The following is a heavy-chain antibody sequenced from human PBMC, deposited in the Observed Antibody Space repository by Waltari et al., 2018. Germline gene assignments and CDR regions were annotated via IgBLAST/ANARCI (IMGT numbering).Heavy chain of an antibody. J-gene: IGHJ4*02. CDR1: GYSISSGYY. V-gene: IGHV4-38-2*02. CDR3: ARAIAVAGTRHFDY. CDR2: IYHSGST. D-gene: IGHD6-19*01. Sequence: QVQLQESGPGLVKPSETLSLTCTVSGYSISSGYYWGWIRQPPGKGLEWIGSIYHSGSTYYNPSLKSRVTISVDTSNNQFSLKLSSVTAADTAVYYCARAIAVAGTRHFDYWGQGTLVTVSS.